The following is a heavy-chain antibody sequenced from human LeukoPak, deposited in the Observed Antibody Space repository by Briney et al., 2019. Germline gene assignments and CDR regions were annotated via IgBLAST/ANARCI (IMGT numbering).Heavy chain of an antibody. CDR3: AKGAVGYSYGYYFDY. CDR2: ISGSGGST. D-gene: IGHD5-18*01. V-gene: IGHV3-23*01. J-gene: IGHJ4*02. CDR1: GFTFSSCG. Sequence: GGSLRLSCAASGFTFSSCGMSWVRQAPGKGLEWVSAISGSGGSTYYADSVKGRFTISRDNSKNTLYLQMNSLRAEDTAVYYCAKGAVGYSYGYYFDYWGQGTLVTVSS.